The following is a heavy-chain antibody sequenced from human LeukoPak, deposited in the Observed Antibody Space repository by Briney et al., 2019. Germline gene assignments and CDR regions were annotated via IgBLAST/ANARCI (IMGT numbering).Heavy chain of an antibody. Sequence: PSETLSLTCTVSGYSISSGFYWAWIRQPPGKGLEWIGSIYHSGRTHYNPSLKSRVTISVDRSKNQFSLKLSSVTAADTAVYYCARLWFGELFPDYWGQGTLVTVSS. D-gene: IGHD3-10*01. CDR2: IYHSGRT. CDR3: ARLWFGELFPDY. CDR1: GYSISSGFY. V-gene: IGHV4-38-2*02. J-gene: IGHJ4*02.